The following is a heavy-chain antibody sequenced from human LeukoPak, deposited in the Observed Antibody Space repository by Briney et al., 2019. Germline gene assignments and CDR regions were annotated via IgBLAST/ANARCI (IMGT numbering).Heavy chain of an antibody. CDR2: ISGSGAFT. J-gene: IGHJ4*02. V-gene: IGHV3-23*01. CDR3: AKGLNGILTPY. Sequence: PGGSLRLSCAASGFTFSSYAMSWVRQAPGKGLEWVSGISGSGAFTYYADSVKGRFTISRDNSKNTLYLQMNSLRAEDTAVYYCAKGLNGILTPYWGQGTLVTVSS. D-gene: IGHD3-9*01. CDR1: GFTFSSYA.